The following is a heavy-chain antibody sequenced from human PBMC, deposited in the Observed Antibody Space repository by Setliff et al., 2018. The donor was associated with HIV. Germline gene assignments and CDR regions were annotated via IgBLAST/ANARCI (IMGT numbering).Heavy chain of an antibody. J-gene: IGHJ4*02. V-gene: IGHV4-4*09. CDR2: IYTSGSD. D-gene: IGHD6-19*01. Sequence: PSETLSLTCTVSGGSISSYYWSWIRQPPGKGLEWIGYIYTSGSDNYNPSLNSRVTISVDTSKNQFSLKVNSVTAADTAVYYCARSPRIGVAGEFEYWGQGTLVTVSS. CDR1: GGSISSYY. CDR3: ARSPRIGVAGEFEY.